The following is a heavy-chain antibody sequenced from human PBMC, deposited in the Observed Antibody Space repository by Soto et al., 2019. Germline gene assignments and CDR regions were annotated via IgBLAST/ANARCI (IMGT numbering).Heavy chain of an antibody. CDR1: GGSISSGGYY. J-gene: IGHJ5*02. CDR2: IYYSGST. CDR3: ARAAGNDFWSGYGNNWFDP. Sequence: QVQLQESGPGLVKPSQTLSLTCTVSGGSISSGGYYWSWIRQHPGKGLEWIGYIYYSGSTYYNPSLKSRVTISVDTSKNQFSLKLSSVTAADTAVYYCARAAGNDFWSGYGNNWFDPWGQGTLVTVSS. D-gene: IGHD3-3*01. V-gene: IGHV4-31*03.